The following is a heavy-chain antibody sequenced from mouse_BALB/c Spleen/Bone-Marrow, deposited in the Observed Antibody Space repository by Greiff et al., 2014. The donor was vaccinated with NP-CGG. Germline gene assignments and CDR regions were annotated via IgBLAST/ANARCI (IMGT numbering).Heavy chain of an antibody. CDR1: GFTCSDFY. V-gene: IGHV5-4*02. CDR2: ISDGGSYI. D-gene: IGHD2-14*01. Sequence: EVMLVESGGGLVKPGGSLKLSCAASGFTCSDFYMYWVRQTPEKRLEWVATISDGGSYIYYPDSVKVRFTISRDDAKNNLYLQMSSLKSEDTAMDYCTRDRGVQGYAMDYWGQGTSVTVPS. CDR3: TRDRGVQGYAMDY. J-gene: IGHJ4*01.